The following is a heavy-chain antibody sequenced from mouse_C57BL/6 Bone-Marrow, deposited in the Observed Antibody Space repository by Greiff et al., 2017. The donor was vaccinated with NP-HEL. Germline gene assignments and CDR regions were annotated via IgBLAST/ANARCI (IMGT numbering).Heavy chain of an antibody. D-gene: IGHD4-1*01. CDR1: GFTFSDYY. V-gene: IGHV5-16*01. J-gene: IGHJ2*01. Sequence: DVKLVESEGGLVQPGSSMKLSCTASGFTFSDYYMAWVRQVPEKGLEWVANINYDGSSTYYLDSLKSRFIISRDNAKNILYLQMSSLKSEDTATYYCARNPELGLNYFDYWGQGTTLTVSS. CDR2: INYDGSST. CDR3: ARNPELGLNYFDY.